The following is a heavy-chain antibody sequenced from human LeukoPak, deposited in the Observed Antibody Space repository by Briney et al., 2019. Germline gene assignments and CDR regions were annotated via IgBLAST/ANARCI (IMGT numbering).Heavy chain of an antibody. CDR3: ARDPGPSAGFDP. CDR2: IYTSGST. V-gene: IGHV4-61*02. J-gene: IGHJ5*02. D-gene: IGHD1-14*01. Sequence: SETLSLTCTVSGCSISSGSYYWSWIRQPAGKGLEWIGRIYTSGSTNYNPSLKSRVTISVDTSKNQFSLKLSSVTAADTAVYYCARDPGPSAGFDPWGQGTLVTVSS. CDR1: GCSISSGSYY.